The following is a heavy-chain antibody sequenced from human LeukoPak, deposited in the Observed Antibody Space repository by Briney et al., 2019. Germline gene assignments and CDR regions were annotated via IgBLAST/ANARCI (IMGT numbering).Heavy chain of an antibody. CDR1: GFTFSSYA. CDR2: ISGSGGST. J-gene: IGHJ4*02. CDR3: AKVDYDILTGYSAGWYYFDY. V-gene: IGHV3-23*01. Sequence: GGSLRLSCATSGFTFSSYAMSWVRQAPGKGLEWVSAISGSGGSTYYADSVKGRFTISRDNSKNTLYLQMNSLRAEDTAVYYCAKVDYDILTGYSAGWYYFDYWGQGTLVTVSS. D-gene: IGHD3-9*01.